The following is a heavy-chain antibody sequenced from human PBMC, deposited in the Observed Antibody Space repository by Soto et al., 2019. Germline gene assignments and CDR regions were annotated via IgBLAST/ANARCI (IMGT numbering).Heavy chain of an antibody. D-gene: IGHD4-4*01. Sequence: PSETLSLTCAVYGGSFSGYYWSWIRQPPGKGLEWIGEINHSGSTNYNPSLKSRVTISVDTSKNQFSLKLSAVTAADTAVYYCASSMTTGTPKDYWGQGTLVTVSS. CDR2: INHSGST. CDR3: ASSMTTGTPKDY. V-gene: IGHV4-34*01. J-gene: IGHJ4*02. CDR1: GGSFSGYY.